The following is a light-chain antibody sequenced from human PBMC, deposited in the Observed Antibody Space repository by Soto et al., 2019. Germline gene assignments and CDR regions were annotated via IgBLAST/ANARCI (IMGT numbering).Light chain of an antibody. CDR1: QSVSSSY. Sequence: EIVLTQSPGTPSLSPGERATLSCRASQSVSSSYLAWYQQKPGQAPRLLIYGASSRATGIPDRFSGSGSGTDFTLTISRLEPEDFAVYYCQQYGSSCNGTFGQGTKV. CDR2: GAS. J-gene: IGKJ1*01. CDR3: QQYGSSCNGT. V-gene: IGKV3-20*01.